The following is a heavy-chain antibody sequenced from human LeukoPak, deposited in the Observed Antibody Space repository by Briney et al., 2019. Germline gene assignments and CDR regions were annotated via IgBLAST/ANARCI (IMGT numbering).Heavy chain of an antibody. J-gene: IGHJ4*02. Sequence: GGSLTLSCAASGFTFSSYGMHWVRQAPGKGLEWVAVISYDGSNKYYADSVKGRFTISRDNSKNTLYLQMNSLRAEDTAVYYCAKDSAPYCSGGSCYGKLRDPDYYFDYWGQGTLVTVSS. V-gene: IGHV3-30*18. D-gene: IGHD2-15*01. CDR3: AKDSAPYCSGGSCYGKLRDPDYYFDY. CDR2: ISYDGSNK. CDR1: GFTFSSYG.